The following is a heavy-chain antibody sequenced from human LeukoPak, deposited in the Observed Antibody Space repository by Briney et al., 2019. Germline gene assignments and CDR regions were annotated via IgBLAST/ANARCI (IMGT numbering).Heavy chain of an antibody. V-gene: IGHV4-34*01. CDR3: ARGVSPKGMGGRRFDY. Sequence: SETLSLTCAVYGASFSGYYWSWIRQPPGKGLELLGEIHHSGRTNYNPSLKSRVTISVDTSKNQFSLKLSSVTAADTAVYYCARGVSPKGMGGRRFDYWGQGTLVTVSS. D-gene: IGHD1-26*01. J-gene: IGHJ4*02. CDR1: GASFSGYY. CDR2: IHHSGRT.